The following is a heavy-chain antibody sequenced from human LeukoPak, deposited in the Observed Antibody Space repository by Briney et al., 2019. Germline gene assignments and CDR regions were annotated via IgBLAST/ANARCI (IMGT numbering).Heavy chain of an antibody. CDR3: AKGASVPAALDY. D-gene: IGHD2-2*01. Sequence: GGSLRLSCAASGFTFSSYAMHWVRQAPGKGLEWVAVISYDGSNKYYADSVKGRFTISRDNSKNTLYLQMNSLRAEDTAVYYCAKGASVPAALDYWGQGTLVTVSS. CDR2: ISYDGSNK. J-gene: IGHJ4*02. CDR1: GFTFSSYA. V-gene: IGHV3-30-3*01.